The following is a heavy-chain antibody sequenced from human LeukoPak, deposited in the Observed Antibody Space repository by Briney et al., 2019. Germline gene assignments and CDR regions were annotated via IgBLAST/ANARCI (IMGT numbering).Heavy chain of an antibody. CDR1: GGSISSYY. Sequence: SETPSLTCTVSGGSISSYYWSWIRQPPGKGLEWIGYIYYSGSTNYNPSLKSRVTISVDTSKNQFSLKLSSVTAADTAVYYCAREGDYYDSSGYFDYWGQGTLVTVSS. V-gene: IGHV4-59*01. J-gene: IGHJ4*02. D-gene: IGHD3-22*01. CDR2: IYYSGST. CDR3: AREGDYYDSSGYFDY.